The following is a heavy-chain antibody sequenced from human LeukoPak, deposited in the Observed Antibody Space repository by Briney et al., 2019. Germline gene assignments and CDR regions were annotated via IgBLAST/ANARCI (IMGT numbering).Heavy chain of an antibody. J-gene: IGHJ4*02. Sequence: PGGSLRLSCEVSGFTFSTYGMSWVRQAPGKGLEWVSAITGSGGRTYYADSVKGRFTISRDNSKNTLYLQMNSLRAEDTAVYYCAKWGCSGSDCYPFDYWGQGTLVTVSS. D-gene: IGHD2-21*02. CDR2: ITGSGGRT. V-gene: IGHV3-23*01. CDR3: AKWGCSGSDCYPFDY. CDR1: GFTFSTYG.